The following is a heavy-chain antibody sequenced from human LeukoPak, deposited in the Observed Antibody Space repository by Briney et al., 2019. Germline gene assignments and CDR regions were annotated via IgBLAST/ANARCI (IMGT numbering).Heavy chain of an antibody. CDR3: ARDLSDNYTIDY. V-gene: IGHV3-48*01. CDR2: INAASDAT. CDR1: GFNFGTYS. J-gene: IGHJ4*02. Sequence: GSLRLSCAASGFNFGTYSMNWVRQAPGKGLEWLSYINAASDATYYADSVKGRFTISRDTAKNSLYLQMNSLRAEDTALYYCARDLSDNYTIDYWGQGTLVTVSS. D-gene: IGHD4-11*01.